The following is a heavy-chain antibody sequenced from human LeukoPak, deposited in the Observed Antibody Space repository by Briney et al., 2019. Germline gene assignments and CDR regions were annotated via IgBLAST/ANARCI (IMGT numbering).Heavy chain of an antibody. Sequence: SETLSLTCTVSGGSISSYYWSWIWQPPGKGLEWIGYIYYSGSTNYNPSLKSRVTISVDTSKNQFSLKLSSVTAADTAVYYCARARRDFWSGYPFDYWGQGTLVTVSS. CDR2: IYYSGST. D-gene: IGHD3-3*01. V-gene: IGHV4-59*01. CDR3: ARARRDFWSGYPFDY. J-gene: IGHJ4*02. CDR1: GGSISSYY.